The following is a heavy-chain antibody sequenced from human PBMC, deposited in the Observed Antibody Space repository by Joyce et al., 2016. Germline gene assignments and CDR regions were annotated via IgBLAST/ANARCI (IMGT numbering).Heavy chain of an antibody. D-gene: IGHD3-16*01. CDR3: ARGGISYYYAMDV. V-gene: IGHV3-21*01. J-gene: IGHJ6*02. CDR1: GSTFSTSS. CDR2: ISDTSYYK. Sequence: QLVESGGGVVKPGGSLRLSCEASGSTFSTSSMSWFRQAPGKGLEGVADISDTSYYKFHAETVRGRFTVSRDNAKKTLSLQMNSLRAGDSAVFYCARGGISYYYAMDVWGQGTTVTVSS.